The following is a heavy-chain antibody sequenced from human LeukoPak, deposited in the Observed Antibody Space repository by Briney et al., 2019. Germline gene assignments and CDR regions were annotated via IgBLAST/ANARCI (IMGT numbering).Heavy chain of an antibody. CDR1: GFTFSSYA. Sequence: GGSLRLSCAASGFTFSSYAMHWVRQAPGKGLEWVAVISYDGSNKYYADSVKGRFTISRDNSKNTLYLQMNSLRAEDTAVYYCAREGVVAALTNWFDPWGQGTLVTVSS. J-gene: IGHJ5*02. D-gene: IGHD1-26*01. V-gene: IGHV3-30-3*01. CDR3: AREGVVAALTNWFDP. CDR2: ISYDGSNK.